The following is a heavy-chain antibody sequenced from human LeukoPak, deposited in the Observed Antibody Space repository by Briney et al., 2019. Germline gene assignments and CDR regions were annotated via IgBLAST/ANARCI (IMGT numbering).Heavy chain of an antibody. CDR2: IYYSGST. V-gene: IGHV4-59*01. Sequence: PSETLSLTCTVSGGSISSYYWSWIRQPPGKGLEWIGYIYYSGSTNYNPSLKSRVTISVDTSKNQFSLKLSSVTAADTAVYYCARFERGSGSWYPFLANYWGQGTLVTVSS. J-gene: IGHJ4*02. CDR1: GGSISSYY. D-gene: IGHD6-13*01. CDR3: ARFERGSGSWYPFLANY.